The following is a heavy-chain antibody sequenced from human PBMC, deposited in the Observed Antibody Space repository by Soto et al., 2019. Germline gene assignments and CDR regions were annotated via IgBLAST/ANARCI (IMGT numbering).Heavy chain of an antibody. CDR1: VFTFSSYA. Sequence: VGSLRLSCAASVFTFSSYAMSWVRHSPGKGLEWVSAISGSGGSTYYADSVKGRFTISRDNSKNTLYLQMNSLRAEDTAVYYCAKGGVTTVTTSYYYCMDVWGQGTTVTVSS. CDR3: AKGGVTTVTTSYYYCMDV. V-gene: IGHV3-23*01. D-gene: IGHD4-17*01. J-gene: IGHJ6*02. CDR2: ISGSGGST.